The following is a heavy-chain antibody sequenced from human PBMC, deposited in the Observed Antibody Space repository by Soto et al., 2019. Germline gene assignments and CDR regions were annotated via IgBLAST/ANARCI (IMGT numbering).Heavy chain of an antibody. Sequence: GGSLRLSCAASGFTFSSYGMHWVRQAPGKGLEWVAVISYDGSNKYYADSVKGRFTISRDNFKNTVFLQMNSLRAEDMAVYYCAKEYCRGGSCYWRFFDYWGQGTLVTVSS. V-gene: IGHV3-30*18. D-gene: IGHD2-15*01. CDR1: GFTFSSYG. J-gene: IGHJ4*02. CDR2: ISYDGSNK. CDR3: AKEYCRGGSCYWRFFDY.